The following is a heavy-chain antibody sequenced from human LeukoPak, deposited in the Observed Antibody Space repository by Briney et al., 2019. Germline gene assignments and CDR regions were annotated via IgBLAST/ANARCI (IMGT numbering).Heavy chain of an antibody. D-gene: IGHD3-10*01. CDR3: ARAMVRGVITPDY. V-gene: IGHV1-2*06. CDR1: GYTFTGYY. J-gene: IGHJ4*02. Sequence: ASVKVSCKASGYTFTGYYMQWVRQAPGQGLEWMGRINPNSGGTNYAQKFRGRVTMTRDTSISTAYMELSRLRSDDTAVYYCARAMVRGVITPDYWGQGTLVTVSS. CDR2: INPNSGGT.